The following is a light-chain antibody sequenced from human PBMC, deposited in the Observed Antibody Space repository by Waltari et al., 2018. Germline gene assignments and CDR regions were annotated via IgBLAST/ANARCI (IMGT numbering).Light chain of an antibody. CDR3: CSYAGSYTWV. Sequence: QSALTQPASVSGSPGQSITIPCTGTSSDVGDFNLFSWYQQHPGKAPKVMIYDDNRRPSGVSDRFSGSKSGNTASLTISGVQAEDEADYYCCSYAGSYTWVFGGGTKLTVL. J-gene: IGLJ3*02. V-gene: IGLV2-23*01. CDR2: DDN. CDR1: SSDVGDFNL.